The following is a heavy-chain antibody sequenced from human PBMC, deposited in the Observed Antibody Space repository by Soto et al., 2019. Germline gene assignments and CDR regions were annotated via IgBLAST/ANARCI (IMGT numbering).Heavy chain of an antibody. V-gene: IGHV1-46*01. CDR2: INPSGGST. Sequence: ASVKVSCTASGYTFTSYYMHWVRQSPGQGLEWMGIINPSGGSTSYAQKFQGRVTMTRDTSTSTVYMELSSLRSEDTAVYYCARKITMVRGVISGHYYYYYGMDVWGQGTTVTISS. CDR1: GYTFTSYY. CDR3: ARKITMVRGVISGHYYYYYGMDV. J-gene: IGHJ6*02. D-gene: IGHD3-10*01.